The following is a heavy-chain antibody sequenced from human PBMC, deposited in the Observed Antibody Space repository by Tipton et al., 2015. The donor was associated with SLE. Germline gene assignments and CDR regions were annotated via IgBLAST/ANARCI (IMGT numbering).Heavy chain of an antibody. CDR1: GASISGHH. J-gene: IGHJ5*02. CDR3: ARLHGYSYGLNWFDP. CDR2: IYNSGST. V-gene: IGHV4-59*11. D-gene: IGHD5-18*01. Sequence: TLSLTCTVSGASISGHHWCWIRQPPGKGLEWMGYIYNSGSTNYNPSLKSRVTMSVDTSQNQFSLRLTSVIAADTAVYYCARLHGYSYGLNWFDPWGQGTLISVSS.